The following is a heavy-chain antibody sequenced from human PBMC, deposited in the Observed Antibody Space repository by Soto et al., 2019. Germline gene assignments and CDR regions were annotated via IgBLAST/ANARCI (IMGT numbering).Heavy chain of an antibody. Sequence: PGESLKISCRTSGYSFSNYWIGWVRQMPGKGLEWMGIIYPGDSDTRYSPSFQGQVTISADKSISTAYLQWSSLKASDTAMYYCARRIAAAHDAFDIWGQGTMVTVSS. CDR2: IYPGDSDT. D-gene: IGHD6-13*01. V-gene: IGHV5-51*01. CDR1: GYSFSNYW. J-gene: IGHJ3*02. CDR3: ARRIAAAHDAFDI.